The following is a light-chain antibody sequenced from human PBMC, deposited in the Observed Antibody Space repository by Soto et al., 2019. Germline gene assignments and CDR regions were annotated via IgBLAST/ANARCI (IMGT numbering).Light chain of an antibody. V-gene: IGKV3-20*01. CDR2: GAS. J-gene: IGKJ2*01. CDR1: QSIISDS. Sequence: EIVLTQSPGTLSFSPGERATLSCRASQSIISDSLAWYQQKPGQAPRLLISGASSRATGIPDRFSGSGSGTYFPLTVSSLGPEDFAVVYCQQYGSSPPPFGQGTKVEL. CDR3: QQYGSSPPP.